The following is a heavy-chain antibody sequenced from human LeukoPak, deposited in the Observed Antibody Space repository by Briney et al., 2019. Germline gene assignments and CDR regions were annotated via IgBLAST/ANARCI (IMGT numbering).Heavy chain of an antibody. CDR3: ARLPTISTPGSRKFDY. J-gene: IGHJ4*02. Sequence: GESLKISCRGSGYTFASYWIAWVRQMPGQGLEWMGIINAGDSDTRYSPSFQGQVLISVEKSINTAYLHWGSLKPSDTALYYCARLPTISTPGSRKFDYWGRGTQVTVSS. D-gene: IGHD1-14*01. V-gene: IGHV5-51*01. CDR2: INAGDSDT. CDR1: GYTFASYW.